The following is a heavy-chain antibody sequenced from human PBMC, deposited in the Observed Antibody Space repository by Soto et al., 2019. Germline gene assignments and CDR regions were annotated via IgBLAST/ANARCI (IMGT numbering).Heavy chain of an antibody. CDR3: APLSVSLSGPYGIHV. CDR2: INPKSGGT. J-gene: IGHJ6*02. Sequence: ASLKVSCKASGYSFTDYHVHWVRQAPGQGLEWLGRINPKSGGTSTAQKFQGWVTMTRDTSINTAYMDLTRLRSDDTAVYYCAPLSVSLSGPYGIHVWGQGTTVTSP. D-gene: IGHD2-15*01. CDR1: GYSFTDYH. V-gene: IGHV1-2*04.